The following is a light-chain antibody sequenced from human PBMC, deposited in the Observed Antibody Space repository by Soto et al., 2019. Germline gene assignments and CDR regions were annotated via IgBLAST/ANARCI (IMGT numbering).Light chain of an antibody. CDR1: QSISTW. J-gene: IGKJ2*01. V-gene: IGKV1-5*03. CDR2: KAS. Sequence: DIPMTQSPSTLSASVGDRVTITCRASQSISTWLAWYQQKPGKAPKLLIYKASSLESGVPSRFSGSGSGTEFTLPISSLQPDDFATYFCQQYESYSNTFGQGTKLEIK. CDR3: QQYESYSNT.